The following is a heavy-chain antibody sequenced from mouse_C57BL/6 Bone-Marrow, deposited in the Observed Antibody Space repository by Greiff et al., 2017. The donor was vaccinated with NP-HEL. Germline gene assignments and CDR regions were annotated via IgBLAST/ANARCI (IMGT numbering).Heavy chain of an antibody. CDR3: ARGALYYGSSYGGY. CDR2: IHPNSGST. J-gene: IGHJ2*01. CDR1: GYTFTSYW. V-gene: IGHV1-64*01. D-gene: IGHD1-1*01. Sequence: QVQLQQPGAELVKPGASVKLSCKASGYTFTSYWMHWVKQRPGQGLEWIGMIHPNSGSTNYNEKFKSKATLTVDKSSSTAYMQLSSLTSEDSAVYYCARGALYYGSSYGGYWGQGTTLTVSS.